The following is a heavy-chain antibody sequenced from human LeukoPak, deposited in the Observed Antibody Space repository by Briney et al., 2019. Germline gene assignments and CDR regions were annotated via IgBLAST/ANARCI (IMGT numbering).Heavy chain of an antibody. CDR1: GFTLSTYT. CDR3: AREYSSSSGRAFDI. CDR2: ISSSNRTI. Sequence: GGSFRLSCAASGFTLSTYTMNWVRQAPGKGLQWFSYISSSNRTIYYTDSVKGRFTISRDNTKNSLYLQMNSLRDEDTAVYYCAREYSSSSGRAFDIWGQGTMVTVSS. D-gene: IGHD6-6*01. J-gene: IGHJ3*02. V-gene: IGHV3-48*02.